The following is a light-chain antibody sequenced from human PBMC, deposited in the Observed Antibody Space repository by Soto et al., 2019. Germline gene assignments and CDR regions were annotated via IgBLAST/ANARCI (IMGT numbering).Light chain of an antibody. CDR2: DVS. Sequence: QSALTQPPSVSGSPGQSVTISCTGTSSDVGGYNYVSWYQQHPGKAPKLMIYDVSKRPSGAPDRFSGSKSGNTASLTISGLQAEDEADYYCCSYAGSYTRYVFGTGTKLTVL. CDR1: SSDVGGYNY. CDR3: CSYAGSYTRYV. J-gene: IGLJ1*01. V-gene: IGLV2-11*01.